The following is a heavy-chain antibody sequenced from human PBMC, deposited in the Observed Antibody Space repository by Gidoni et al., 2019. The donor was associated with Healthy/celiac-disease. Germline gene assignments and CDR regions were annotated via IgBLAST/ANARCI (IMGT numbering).Heavy chain of an antibody. CDR1: GFTFDDYA. V-gene: IGHV3-9*01. D-gene: IGHD6-13*01. CDR2: IRWNSGSI. Sequence: EVQLVESGGGLAQPGRSLRLSCAAPGFTFDDYAMHWVRQAPGKGLEWVSGIRWNSGSIGYADSVKCRFTISRDNAKNSLYLQMNSLGAEDTALYYCAKSGRWGIAAPIDYWGQGTLVTVSS. J-gene: IGHJ4*02. CDR3: AKSGRWGIAAPIDY.